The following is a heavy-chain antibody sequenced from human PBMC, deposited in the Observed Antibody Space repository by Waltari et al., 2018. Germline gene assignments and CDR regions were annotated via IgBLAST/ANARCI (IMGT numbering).Heavy chain of an antibody. J-gene: IGHJ6*02. CDR3: ARDHSVVTAYYYYGMDV. Sequence: EVQLVESGGGLVKPGESLRLSCAASGFPFSAYSMNWVRQAPGKGLEWVSSISSSSTYIYYADSVKGRFTISRDNPKKSLYLQMNSLRAEDTAVYYCARDHSVVTAYYYYGMDVWGQGTTVTVSS. CDR1: GFPFSAYS. D-gene: IGHD3-22*01. V-gene: IGHV3-21*01. CDR2: ISSSSTYI.